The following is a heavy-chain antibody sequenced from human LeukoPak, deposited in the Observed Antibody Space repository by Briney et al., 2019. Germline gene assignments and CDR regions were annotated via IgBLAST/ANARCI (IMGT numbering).Heavy chain of an antibody. Sequence: PSETLSLTCTVSGGSISSSDYFWGWIRQPPGKGLEWIGSIYYSGSTYYNPSLKSRVTISVDTSKNQFTLKLSSVTAADTAVYYCARKTNYYGSGSYSYWFDPWGQGTLVTVSS. CDR1: GGSISSSDYF. J-gene: IGHJ5*02. CDR3: ARKTNYYGSGSYSYWFDP. CDR2: IYYSGST. D-gene: IGHD3-10*01. V-gene: IGHV4-39*01.